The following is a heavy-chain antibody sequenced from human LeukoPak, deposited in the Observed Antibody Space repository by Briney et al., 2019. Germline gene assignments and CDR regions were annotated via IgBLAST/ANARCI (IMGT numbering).Heavy chain of an antibody. CDR1: GGSFSGYY. CDR2: INHSGST. D-gene: IGHD1-1*01. CDR3: ARGNWHYFDY. V-gene: IGHV4-34*01. J-gene: IGHJ4*02. Sequence: PSETLSLTCAVYGGSFSGYYWSWIRQPPGKGLEWIGEINHSGSTNYNPSLKSRVTISVDTSKNQFSLKLSSVTAADTAVYYCARGNWHYFDYWGQGTLVTVSS.